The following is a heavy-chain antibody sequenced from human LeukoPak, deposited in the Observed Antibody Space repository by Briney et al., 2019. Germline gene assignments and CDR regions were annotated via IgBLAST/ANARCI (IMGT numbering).Heavy chain of an antibody. CDR2: PRGDGET. CDR1: GFIFSSYA. V-gene: IGHV3-23*01. CDR3: AKASWVSTADAVL. D-gene: IGHD2-8*01. J-gene: IGHJ4*02. Sequence: PGGSLRLSCAASGFIFSSYAMSWVRQGPARGLEWLSSPRGDGETFYADSVRGRFTLSRDEPRNMVYFQLNNLRVEDTAVYYCAKASWVSTADAVLWGQGVLVTVSS.